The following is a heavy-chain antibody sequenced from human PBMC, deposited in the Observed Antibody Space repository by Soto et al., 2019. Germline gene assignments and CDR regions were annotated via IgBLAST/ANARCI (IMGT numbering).Heavy chain of an antibody. CDR3: ARDRRPPPGIPLRRLPSGRYGMDV. D-gene: IGHD2-21*01. Sequence: EVKLLESGGGLVQPGGSLRLSCGVSGFTVTSNGVSWVRQAPGKGLEWVSAISPNGQGIWYADSVKGRFTISRDNGKKSLFLQMDSLTVEDTAVYFCARDRRPPPGIPLRRLPSGRYGMDVWGRGTTVTV. CDR1: GFTVTSNG. J-gene: IGHJ6*02. CDR2: ISPNGQGI. V-gene: IGHV3-23*01.